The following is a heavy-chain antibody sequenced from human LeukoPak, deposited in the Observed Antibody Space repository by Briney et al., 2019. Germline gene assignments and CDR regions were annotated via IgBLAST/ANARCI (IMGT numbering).Heavy chain of an antibody. D-gene: IGHD3-22*01. Sequence: PGGSLRLSCVVSGFSFSNLAMSWVRQAPGKGLEWVSEISGSGGSTYYADSVKGRFTISRDNSKNTLYLQMNSLRAEDTAVYYCAKITGIVVAFFHCDHWGQGTLVTVSS. CDR3: AKITGIVVAFFHCDH. CDR1: GFSFSNLA. J-gene: IGHJ4*02. CDR2: ISGSGGST. V-gene: IGHV3-23*01.